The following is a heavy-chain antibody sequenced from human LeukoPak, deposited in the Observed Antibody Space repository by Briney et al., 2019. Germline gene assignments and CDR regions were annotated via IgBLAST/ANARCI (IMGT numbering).Heavy chain of an antibody. Sequence: PGGSLRLSCAASGFTFSTYWMSWVRQAPGKGLEWVANIKKDGSEKYYVGSVKGRFTISRDNAKNSLYLQMNSLRAEDTAVYYCARLAVAGTFKFYYYYYMDVWGKGTTVTDSS. CDR2: IKKDGSEK. CDR1: GFTFSTYW. J-gene: IGHJ6*03. V-gene: IGHV3-7*01. CDR3: ARLAVAGTFKFYYYYYMDV. D-gene: IGHD6-19*01.